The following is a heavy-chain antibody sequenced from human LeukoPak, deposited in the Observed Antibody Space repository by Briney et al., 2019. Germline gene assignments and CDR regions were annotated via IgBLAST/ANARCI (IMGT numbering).Heavy chain of an antibody. Sequence: SETLSLTCTVSGGSISSSSYYWGWIRQPPGKGLEWIGNIYYSGSTYYNPSLKSRVTISVDTSKNQFSLKLSSVTAADTAVYYCARGNYDSSGYYYRLRYNWFDPWGQGTLVTVSS. D-gene: IGHD3-22*01. V-gene: IGHV4-39*07. CDR1: GGSISSSSYY. CDR3: ARGNYDSSGYYYRLRYNWFDP. J-gene: IGHJ5*02. CDR2: IYYSGST.